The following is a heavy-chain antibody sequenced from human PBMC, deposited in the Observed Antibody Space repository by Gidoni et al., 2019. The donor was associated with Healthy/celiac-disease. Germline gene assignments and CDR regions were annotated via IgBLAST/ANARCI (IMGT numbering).Heavy chain of an antibody. CDR1: GGSISSSSYY. J-gene: IGHJ6*02. V-gene: IGHV4-39*07. Sequence: QLQLQESGPGLVKPSETLSLTCTVSGGSISSSSYYWGWIRQPPGKGLEWIGSIYYSGSTYYNPSLKSRVTISVDTSKNQFSLKLSSVTAADTAVYYCARDPRQQLVLYYYYGMDVWGQGTTVTVSS. D-gene: IGHD6-13*01. CDR2: IYYSGST. CDR3: ARDPRQQLVLYYYYGMDV.